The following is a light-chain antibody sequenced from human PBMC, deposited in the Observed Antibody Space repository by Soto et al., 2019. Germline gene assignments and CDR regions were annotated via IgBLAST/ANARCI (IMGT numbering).Light chain of an antibody. Sequence: IVVTKSPATLSLSPAERATLSCRASQSVRSYLAWYQQKPGEAPRLLIYDASNRATGIPARFSGSGSGTDFTLTISSLEPEDFAVYYCHQRSNWPPITFGQGTRLEIK. J-gene: IGKJ5*01. V-gene: IGKV3-11*01. CDR1: QSVRSY. CDR3: HQRSNWPPIT. CDR2: DAS.